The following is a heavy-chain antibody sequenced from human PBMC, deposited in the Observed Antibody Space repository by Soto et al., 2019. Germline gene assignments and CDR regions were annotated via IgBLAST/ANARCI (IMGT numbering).Heavy chain of an antibody. CDR3: ARVLPAGYSYGSNLDY. J-gene: IGHJ4*02. Sequence: ASVTVSCKASGYTFTSYGIIWVRQAPGQGLEWMGWISAYNGNTNYAQKLQGRVTMTTDTSTSTAYMELRSLRSDDTAVYYCARVLPAGYSYGSNLDYWGQGTLVTVSS. V-gene: IGHV1-18*01. D-gene: IGHD5-18*01. CDR1: GYTFTSYG. CDR2: ISAYNGNT.